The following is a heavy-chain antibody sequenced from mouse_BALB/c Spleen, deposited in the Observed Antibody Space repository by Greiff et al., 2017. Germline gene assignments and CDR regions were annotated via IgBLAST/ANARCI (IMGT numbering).Heavy chain of an antibody. CDR3: ARLYGNSYYFDY. J-gene: IGHJ2*01. D-gene: IGHD2-1*01. CDR1: GDSITSGY. Sequence: EVQLQQSGPSLVKPSQTLSLTCSVTGDSITSGYWNWIRKFPGNKLEYMGYISYSGSTYYNPSLKSRISITRDTSKNQYYLQLNSVTTEDTATYYCARLYGNSYYFDYWGQGTTLTVSS. V-gene: IGHV3-8*02. CDR2: ISYSGST.